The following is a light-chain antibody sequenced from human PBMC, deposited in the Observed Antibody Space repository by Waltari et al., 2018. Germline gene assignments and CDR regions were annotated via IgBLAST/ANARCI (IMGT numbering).Light chain of an antibody. CDR2: AAS. J-gene: IGKJ1*01. CDR1: QSINTD. Sequence: DIQMTQSPSSLSASVADRVTITCRASQSINTDLNWYQQKPGKAPKLLISAASSLQSGIPSRFSGSGSGTDFTLTISSLQPEDFATYYCQQNYNTPWTFGQGTHVDVK. CDR3: QQNYNTPWT. V-gene: IGKV1-39*01.